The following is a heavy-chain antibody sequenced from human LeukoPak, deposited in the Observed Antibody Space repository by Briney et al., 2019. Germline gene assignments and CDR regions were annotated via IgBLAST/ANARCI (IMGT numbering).Heavy chain of an antibody. J-gene: IGHJ4*02. CDR3: ARDGVAVAELLDY. V-gene: IGHV1-18*01. CDR2: ISGYNDNT. CDR1: GYTFSTYG. Sequence: GASVKVSCKASGYTFSTYGISWVRQAPAQGLEWMGWISGYNDNTNSAQKFQGRVTMTTDTSTRTAYMELRSLRSDDTAVYYCARDGVAVAELLDYWGQGTLVTVSS. D-gene: IGHD6-19*01.